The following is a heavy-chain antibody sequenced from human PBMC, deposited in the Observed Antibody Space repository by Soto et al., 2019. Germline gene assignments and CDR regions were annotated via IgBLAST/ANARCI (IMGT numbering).Heavy chain of an antibody. CDR3: AGTTSLQRYYMDV. J-gene: IGHJ6*03. CDR2: TYYRSRWYN. Sequence: SQTLSLTCAISGDSVSSNSAAWNWIRHSPSRGLEWLGRTYYRSRWYNDYAVSVKSRITVNPDTSKNQFSLHLNSVTPEDTAVYYCAGTTSLQRYYMDVWDKGTTVTVSS. D-gene: IGHD1-7*01. CDR1: GDSVSSNSAA. V-gene: IGHV6-1*01.